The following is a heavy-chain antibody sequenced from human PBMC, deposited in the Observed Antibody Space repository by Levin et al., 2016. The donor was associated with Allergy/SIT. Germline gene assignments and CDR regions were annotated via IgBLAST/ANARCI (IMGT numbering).Heavy chain of an antibody. V-gene: IGHV1-69*13. CDR3: VRQLRQQWMVGFSFDD. CDR1: GGTFSSDA. Sequence: SVKVSCKASGGTFSSDAINWVRQAPGQGLEWMGGIMPMYDTTHFAQKFQGRVTITADESRDTAYMELGSLTSDDTAVYYCVRQLRQQWMVGFSFDDWGQGTLVTVSS. J-gene: IGHJ4*02. CDR2: IMPMYDTT. D-gene: IGHD6-19*01.